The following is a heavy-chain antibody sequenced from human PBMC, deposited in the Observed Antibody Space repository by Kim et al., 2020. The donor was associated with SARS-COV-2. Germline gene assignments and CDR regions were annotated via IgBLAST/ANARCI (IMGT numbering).Heavy chain of an antibody. Sequence: YADSVKGRFTISRDNSKNTLYLQMNSLRAEDTAVYYCAKDHGEGDGDQDYWGQGTLVTVSS. J-gene: IGHJ4*02. V-gene: IGHV3-23*01. CDR3: AKDHGEGDGDQDY. D-gene: IGHD4-17*01.